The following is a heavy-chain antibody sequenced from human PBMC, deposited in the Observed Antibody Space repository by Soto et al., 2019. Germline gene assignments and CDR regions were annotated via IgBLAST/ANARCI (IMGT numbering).Heavy chain of an antibody. Sequence: QVQLVESGGGVVQPGRSLRLSCAAPGFTFSSYGMHWVRQAPGKGLEWVAVIWYDGSNKYYADSVKGRLTISRDNSKNTLYLQMNSRRAEDTAVYYCAVPLYGMDVWGQGTTVTVSS. CDR1: GFTFSSYG. CDR3: AVPLYGMDV. CDR2: IWYDGSNK. V-gene: IGHV3-33*01. J-gene: IGHJ6*02.